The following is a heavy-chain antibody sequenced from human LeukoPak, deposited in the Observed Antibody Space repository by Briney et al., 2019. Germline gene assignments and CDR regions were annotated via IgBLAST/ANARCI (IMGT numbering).Heavy chain of an antibody. Sequence: ASVKVSCKASGYTFTGSYIHWVRQAPGQGLEWMGWINPNSGGTNYAQKFQGRVTMTRDTSITTAYMELSSLRSEDTAVYYCARAAPGYGSGSYAPGYYYMDVWGKGTTVTVSS. D-gene: IGHD3-10*01. J-gene: IGHJ6*03. CDR2: INPNSGGT. V-gene: IGHV1-2*02. CDR1: GYTFTGSY. CDR3: ARAAPGYGSGSYAPGYYYMDV.